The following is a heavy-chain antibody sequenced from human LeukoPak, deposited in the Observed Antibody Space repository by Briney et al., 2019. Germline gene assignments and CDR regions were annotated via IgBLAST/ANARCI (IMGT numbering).Heavy chain of an antibody. CDR2: MNPNSGNT. CDR3: ARSSELLWFGELLARNYYFDY. J-gene: IGHJ4*02. V-gene: IGHV1-8*01. D-gene: IGHD3-10*01. Sequence: ASVKVSCKASGYTFTSYDINWVRQATGQGLEWMGWMNPNSGNTGYAQKFQGRVTMTRNTSISTAYMELSSLRSEDTAVYYCARSSELLWFGELLARNYYFDYWGQGTLVTVST. CDR1: GYTFTSYD.